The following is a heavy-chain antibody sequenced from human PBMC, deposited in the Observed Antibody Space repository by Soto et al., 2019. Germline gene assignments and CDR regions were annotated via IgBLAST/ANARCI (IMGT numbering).Heavy chain of an antibody. CDR2: ISSSSSTI. CDR3: ARDNSGYSYGANLDYYYGMDV. CDR1: GFTFSSYS. D-gene: IGHD5-18*01. Sequence: GGSLRLSCAASGFTFSSYSMNWVRQAPGKGLEWVSYISSSSSTIYYADSVKGRFTISRDNAKNSLFLQMNSLGDEDTAVYYCARDNSGYSYGANLDYYYGMDVWGQGTTVTVSS. J-gene: IGHJ6*02. V-gene: IGHV3-48*02.